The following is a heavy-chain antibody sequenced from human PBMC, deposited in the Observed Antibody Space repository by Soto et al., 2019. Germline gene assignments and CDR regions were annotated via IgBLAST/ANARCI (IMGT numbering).Heavy chain of an antibody. CDR2: ITHSGGT. Sequence: QVQLQQWGAGLLKPSETLSLTCAVSGGSFSGYFWTWIRQAPGKGLEWIGEITHSGGTNYNSSLKSRVIISVDPSKKQFSLILSSVTAADTAVYYCARDRQFYHFWSGYENEGPDGLDVWGQGTTVTVSS. CDR1: GGSFSGYF. V-gene: IGHV4-34*02. CDR3: ARDRQFYHFWSGYENEGPDGLDV. D-gene: IGHD3-3*02. J-gene: IGHJ6*02.